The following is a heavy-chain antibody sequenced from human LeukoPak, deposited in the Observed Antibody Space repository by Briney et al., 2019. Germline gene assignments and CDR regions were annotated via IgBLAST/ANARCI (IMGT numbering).Heavy chain of an antibody. CDR3: AKDEDDGSSWSDY. CDR2: ISGSGGST. CDR1: GFTLSSYA. J-gene: IGHJ4*02. Sequence: GGSLRLSCAASGFTLSSYAMSWVRQAPGKGLEWVSAISGSGGSTFHADSVKGRFTISRDNSKNTLYLQMNSLRAEDTAVYYCAKDEDDGSSWSDYWGQGTLVTVSS. D-gene: IGHD6-13*01. V-gene: IGHV3-23*01.